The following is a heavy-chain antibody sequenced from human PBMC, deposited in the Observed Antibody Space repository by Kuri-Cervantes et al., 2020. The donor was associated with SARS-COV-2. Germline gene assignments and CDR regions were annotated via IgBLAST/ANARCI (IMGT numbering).Heavy chain of an antibody. D-gene: IGHD4-11*01. CDR2: IHYSGST. CDR3: ARVGYSSGVDEYYFDY. Sequence: LVIPTQTLTLTCTFSGFSLNTSGICVSWIRQPPGKGLEWIAYIHYSGSTNYNPSLKSRVTISVDTSKKHFSLRLSSVTAADTAVYYCARVGYSSGVDEYYFDYWGQGTLVTVSS. V-gene: IGHV4-61*03. CDR1: GFSLNTSGIC. J-gene: IGHJ4*02.